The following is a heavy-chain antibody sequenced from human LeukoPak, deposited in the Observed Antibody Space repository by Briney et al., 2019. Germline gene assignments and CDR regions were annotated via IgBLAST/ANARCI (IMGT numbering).Heavy chain of an antibody. CDR3: ARQYSSGWYEDY. J-gene: IGHJ4*02. CDR1: GGSISSSSYY. V-gene: IGHV4-39*01. CDR2: IYYSGST. D-gene: IGHD6-19*01. Sequence: SETLSLTCTVSGGSISSSSYYWGWIRQPPGKGLEWIGSIYYSGSTYYNPSLKSRVTISVDTSKNQFSLKLGSVTAADAAVYYCARQYSSGWYEDYWGQGTLVTVSS.